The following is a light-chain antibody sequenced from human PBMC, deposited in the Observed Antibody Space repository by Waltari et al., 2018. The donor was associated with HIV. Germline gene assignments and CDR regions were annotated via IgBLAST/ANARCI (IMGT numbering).Light chain of an antibody. CDR1: SSVLSTSNNVNY. CDR2: AGS. J-gene: IGKJ5*01. CDR3: QQYYSTPT. Sequence: TPFPDSLSLSLAARAAIHSTHKSSVLSTSNNVNYLAWYQERKGQPPRLLFYAGSSRASGVPARFSATGSRTDFTLTIDNLQADDVGSYFCQQYYSTPTFGRGTRL. V-gene: IGKV4-1*01.